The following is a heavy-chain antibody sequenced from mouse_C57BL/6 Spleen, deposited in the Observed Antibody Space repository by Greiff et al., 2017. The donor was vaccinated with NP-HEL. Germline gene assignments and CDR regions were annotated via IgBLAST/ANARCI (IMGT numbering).Heavy chain of an antibody. Sequence: VQLKQPGAELVRPGSSVKLSCKASGYTFPSYWLHWVKQRPIQGLEWIGNIDPSDSETHYNQKFKDKATLTVDKSSSTAYMQLSSLTSEDSAVYYCAMEITDWYFDVWGTGTTVTVSS. V-gene: IGHV1-52*01. CDR2: IDPSDSET. J-gene: IGHJ1*03. CDR3: AMEITDWYFDV. CDR1: GYTFPSYW. D-gene: IGHD1-1*01.